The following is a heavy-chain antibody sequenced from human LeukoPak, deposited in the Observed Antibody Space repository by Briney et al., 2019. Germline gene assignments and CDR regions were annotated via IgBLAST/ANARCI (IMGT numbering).Heavy chain of an antibody. Sequence: GEPLKISCKGSGYSFTSYWIGWVRQMPGKGLEWMGIIYPGDSDTRYSPSFQGQVTISADKSISTAYLQWSSLKASDTAMYYCARLRSDYGTGSNWFDPWGQGTLVTVSS. J-gene: IGHJ5*02. CDR2: IYPGDSDT. CDR3: ARLRSDYGTGSNWFDP. V-gene: IGHV5-51*01. D-gene: IGHD4-17*01. CDR1: GYSFTSYW.